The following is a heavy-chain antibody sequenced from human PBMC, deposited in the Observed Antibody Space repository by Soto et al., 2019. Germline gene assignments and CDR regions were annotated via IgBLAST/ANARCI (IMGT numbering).Heavy chain of an antibody. CDR1: GLTVSGKKY. J-gene: IGHJ3*02. V-gene: IGHV3-53*01. Sequence: DVQLVESGGGLIQPGGSLRLSCAAFGLTVSGKKYLAWVRQAPGRGLEWVSALYDVDGTYYADSVKGRFTTSGDSSKTIVYLQMNNLRPDDTAVYYCATWHLREHAYDIWGQGTAVTVSS. CDR3: ATWHLREHAYDI. D-gene: IGHD4-17*01. CDR2: LYDVDGT.